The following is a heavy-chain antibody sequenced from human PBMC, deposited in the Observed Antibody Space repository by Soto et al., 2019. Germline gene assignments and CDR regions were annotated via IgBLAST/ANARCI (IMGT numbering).Heavy chain of an antibody. CDR3: ARDGHGAPRVPFDP. J-gene: IGHJ5*02. CDR1: GGTFSSYA. D-gene: IGHD3-16*01. CDR2: IIPIFGTA. Sequence: GASVKVSCKASGGTFSSYAISWVRQAPGQGLEWMGGIIPIFGTANYAQKFQGRVTITADKSTSTAYMELSSLRSDDTAVYYCARDGHGAPRVPFDPWGQGTLVTVS. V-gene: IGHV1-69*06.